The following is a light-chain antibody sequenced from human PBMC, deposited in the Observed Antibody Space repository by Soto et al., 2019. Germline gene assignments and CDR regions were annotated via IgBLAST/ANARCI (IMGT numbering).Light chain of an antibody. Sequence: AIQLTQSPSSLSVSVGDRVTITCRASQGISSSLAWYQQKPGESPKLLIDDASTLESGVPPRFSGSGSGTDFTHTINSLQPEDFATYYCQQFHNYPVSYGGGTKVEIK. CDR1: QGISSS. J-gene: IGKJ4*01. V-gene: IGKV1D-13*01. CDR3: QQFHNYPVS. CDR2: DAS.